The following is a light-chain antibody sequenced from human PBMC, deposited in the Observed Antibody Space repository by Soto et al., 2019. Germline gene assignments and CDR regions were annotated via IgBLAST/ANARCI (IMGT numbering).Light chain of an antibody. Sequence: EIVMTQSPATLSVSPGERATLSCRASQSVSSNLAWYQQKPGQAPRLLIYGVSTRAAGIPARFSGGGSGTEFTLTISSLQSEDFAVYYCQQYNNWPPNTFGQGTKLEIK. J-gene: IGKJ2*01. CDR3: QQYNNWPPNT. CDR1: QSVSSN. V-gene: IGKV3-15*01. CDR2: GVS.